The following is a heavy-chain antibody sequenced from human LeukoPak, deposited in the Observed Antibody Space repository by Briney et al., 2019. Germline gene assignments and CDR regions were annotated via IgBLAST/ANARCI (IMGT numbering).Heavy chain of an antibody. CDR1: GYLFTVFY. V-gene: IGHV1-2*02. D-gene: IGHD2-21*01. CDR3: ATRGGALSH. CDR2: INPNSGDT. J-gene: IGHJ4*02. Sequence: GASVKVSCKTSGYLFTVFYIHWGRQVPGQGLEWMGWINPNSGDTKSAPKFQGRVAMTRVTSINTAYMEVSGLTPDDTAIYYFATRGGALSHWGQGAPVTVTS.